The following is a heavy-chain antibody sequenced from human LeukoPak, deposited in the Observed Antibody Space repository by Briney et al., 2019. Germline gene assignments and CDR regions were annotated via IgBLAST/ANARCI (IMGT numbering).Heavy chain of an antibody. D-gene: IGHD3-3*01. V-gene: IGHV4-61*02. Sequence: PSQTLSLTCTVSGGSISSGSYYWSWIRQPAGKGREWIGRIYTSGSTNYNPSLKSRVTISVDTSKNQFSLKLSSVTAADTAVYYCARDRYDSKTYYYYMDVWGKGTTVTVSS. J-gene: IGHJ6*03. CDR2: IYTSGST. CDR3: ARDRYDSKTYYYYMDV. CDR1: GGSISSGSYY.